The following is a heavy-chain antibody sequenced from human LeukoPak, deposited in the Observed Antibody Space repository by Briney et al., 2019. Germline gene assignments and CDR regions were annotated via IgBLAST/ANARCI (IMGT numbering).Heavy chain of an antibody. Sequence: SETLSLTCTVSGGSISSYYWSWIRRPAGKGLEWIGRIYTSGSTNYNPSLKSRVTMSVDTSKNQFSLKLNSVTAADTAVYYCARDGIAAAGTKTEYYYYYYMDVWGKGTTVTVSS. D-gene: IGHD6-13*01. CDR1: GGSISSYY. J-gene: IGHJ6*03. V-gene: IGHV4-4*07. CDR2: IYTSGST. CDR3: ARDGIAAAGTKTEYYYYYYMDV.